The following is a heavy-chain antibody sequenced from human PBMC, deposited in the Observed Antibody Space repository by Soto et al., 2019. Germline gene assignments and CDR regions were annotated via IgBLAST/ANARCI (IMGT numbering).Heavy chain of an antibody. V-gene: IGHV5-51*01. D-gene: IGHD3-22*01. CDR3: ARLTTYYYDTSGYGMDV. CDR1: GYTFTIHW. Sequence: GESLKISCEGFGYTFTIHWIAWVRQTPGKGLEWMGIIYPSDSDTRYSPSFEGQVTISADKSISTAYLQWSSLKASDSAKYYCARLTTYYYDTSGYGMDVWGQGTTVTVSS. CDR2: IYPSDSDT. J-gene: IGHJ6*02.